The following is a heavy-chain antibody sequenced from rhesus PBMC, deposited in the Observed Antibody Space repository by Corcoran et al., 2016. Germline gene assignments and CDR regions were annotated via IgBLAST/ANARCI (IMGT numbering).Heavy chain of an antibody. Sequence: QVQLQESGPGLVKPSETLSLTCAVSGGSISDTYYWNWIRQPPGKGLEWIGNIEGNSGSTYHNTYLKSRVTISKDTSKKQCSLKLSSVTAADTALDYCARAKYSNYRDWGQGVLVTVSS. CDR2: IEGNSGST. CDR1: GGSISDTYY. V-gene: IGHV4S9*01. J-gene: IGHJ4*01. CDR3: ARAKYSNYRD. D-gene: IGHD4-23*01.